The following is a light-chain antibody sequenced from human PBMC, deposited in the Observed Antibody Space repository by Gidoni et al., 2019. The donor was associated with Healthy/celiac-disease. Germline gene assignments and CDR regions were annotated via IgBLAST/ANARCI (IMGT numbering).Light chain of an antibody. V-gene: IGLV1-44*01. CDR1: RSNIGSHR. J-gene: IGLJ3*02. CDR3: TAWDDSLSGWL. CDR2: NSD. Sequence: QSVLTQPPSASGTPGQRVTISCSGSRSNIGSHRVNCYHHLPGTAPKLLIYNSDQRPSGVPDRFSGSKSGTSASLTISGLQSEDEADYYCTAWDDSLSGWLFGGGTKVTVL.